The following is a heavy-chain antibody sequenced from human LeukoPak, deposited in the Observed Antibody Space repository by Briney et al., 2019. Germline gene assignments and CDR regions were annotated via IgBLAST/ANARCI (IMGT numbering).Heavy chain of an antibody. CDR3: ARDGGYSYGYRDYYYMDV. CDR2: IYYSGNT. J-gene: IGHJ6*03. CDR1: GGSXSSYY. V-gene: IGHV4-59*01. Sequence: TLSXTXXVPGGSXSSYYWNWIRQPPGKGLEWIAYIYYSGNTNYNPSLKSRVTISVDTSKNQFSLKLSSVTAADTAVYYCARDGGYSYGYRDYYYMDVWGKGTTVTISS. D-gene: IGHD5-18*01.